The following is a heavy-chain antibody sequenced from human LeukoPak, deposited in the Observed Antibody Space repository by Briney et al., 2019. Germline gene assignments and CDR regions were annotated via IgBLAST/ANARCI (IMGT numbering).Heavy chain of an antibody. D-gene: IGHD6-25*01. J-gene: IGHJ2*01. CDR2: INGDGSST. Sequence: GGSLRLSCAASGFTFSSYWMHWVRQAPGQGLVWVSRINGDGSSTAHADSVTGRFTISRDNAKNTLYPQMNSLTAEDTAVYYCARGPPWYFDLWGRGTLVTVSS. V-gene: IGHV3-74*01. CDR3: ARGPPWYFDL. CDR1: GFTFSSYW.